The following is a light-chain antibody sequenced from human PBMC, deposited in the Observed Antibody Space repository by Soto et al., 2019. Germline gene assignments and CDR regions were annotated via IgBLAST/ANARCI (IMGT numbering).Light chain of an antibody. CDR3: QQRHMWPIT. CDR2: DAY. Sequence: EVVLTQSPVTLSLSPGERATLSCRASQSFRCLLAWYQQKPGQAPRLLIYDAYNRATGIPPRFSGSGSGTDFTLTSISLEPEDSAVCYWQQRHMWPITFGQGQRLQIK. CDR1: QSFRCL. J-gene: IGKJ5*01. V-gene: IGKV3-11*01.